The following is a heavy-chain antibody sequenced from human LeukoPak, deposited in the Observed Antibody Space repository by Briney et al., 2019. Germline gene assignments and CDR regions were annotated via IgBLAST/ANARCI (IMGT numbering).Heavy chain of an antibody. J-gene: IGHJ5*02. CDR1: GGTFSSYA. CDR2: IIPIFGTA. CDR3: ARALTGTGPPGWFDP. V-gene: IGHV1-69*13. D-gene: IGHD1-7*01. Sequence: EASVKVSCKASGGTFSSYAISWVRQAPGQGLEWMGGIIPIFGTANYAQKFQGRVTITADESTSTAYMELGSLRSEDTAVYYCARALTGTGPPGWFDPWGQGTLVTVSS.